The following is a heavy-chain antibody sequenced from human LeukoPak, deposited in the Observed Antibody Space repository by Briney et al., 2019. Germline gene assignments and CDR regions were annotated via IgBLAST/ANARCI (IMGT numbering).Heavy chain of an antibody. CDR2: ISGSGADT. D-gene: IGHD3-22*01. Sequence: GGSLRLSCAASGFTLSRYAVSWVRQAPGKGLEWVSAISGSGADTYYADSVKGRFTISRDNSKNTLYLQMNSLRAEVTAVYYCAKAHGGYYDSSGYYYWGQGTLVTVSS. J-gene: IGHJ4*02. CDR3: AKAHGGYYDSSGYYY. V-gene: IGHV3-23*01. CDR1: GFTLSRYA.